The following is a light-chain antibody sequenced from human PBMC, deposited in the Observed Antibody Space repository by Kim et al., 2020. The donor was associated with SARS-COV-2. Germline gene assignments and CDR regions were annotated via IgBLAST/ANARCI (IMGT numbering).Light chain of an antibody. CDR3: QQYTSYPLT. V-gene: IGKV1-5*03. Sequence: ASVGDRVTITCRASQRIGNRLAWYQQKPEKAPKFLIYEASTLESGVPSRFSGSGSETEFTLTISSLQPDDLATYYCQQYTSYPLTFGGGTKV. CDR1: QRIGNR. J-gene: IGKJ4*01. CDR2: EAS.